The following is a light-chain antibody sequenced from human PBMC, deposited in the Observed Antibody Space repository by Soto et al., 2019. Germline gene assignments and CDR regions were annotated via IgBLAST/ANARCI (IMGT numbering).Light chain of an antibody. CDR3: SSYTSDSTVV. J-gene: IGLJ2*01. V-gene: IGLV2-14*03. Sequence: QSVLTQPASVSGSPGQSITISCTGTTNDVGGYNYVSWYQQHPGKAPKLMIYDVNNRPSGVSNRFSGSKSGNTASLTISGLQAEDEADYYCSSYTSDSTVVFGAGTQLTVL. CDR1: TNDVGGYNY. CDR2: DVN.